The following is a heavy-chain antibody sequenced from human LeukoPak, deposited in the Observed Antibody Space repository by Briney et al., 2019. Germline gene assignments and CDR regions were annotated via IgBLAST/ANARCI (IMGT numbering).Heavy chain of an antibody. CDR2: ISSSSSYI. D-gene: IGHD5-18*01. V-gene: IGHV3-21*01. J-gene: IGHJ6*03. Sequence: PGGSLRLSCAASGFTFSSYSMNWVRQAPGKGLEWVSSISSSSSYIYYADSVKGRFTISRDNAKNSLYLQMNSLRAEDTAVYYCARGIQLWLQYYYYYYMDVWGKGTTVTVSS. CDR1: GFTFSSYS. CDR3: ARGIQLWLQYYYYYYMDV.